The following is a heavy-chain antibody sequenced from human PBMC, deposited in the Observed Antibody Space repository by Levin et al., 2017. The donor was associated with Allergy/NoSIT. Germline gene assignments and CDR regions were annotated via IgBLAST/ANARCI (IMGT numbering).Heavy chain of an antibody. D-gene: IGHD1-26*01. CDR3: VRSFSSGSYYGTNFFGF. Sequence: GGSLRLSCAASGFTFSTYAMNWVRQSPGGGLDWVSAISMSGGTTYYADSVKGRFTISRDNSNNTVHLQMNSLRAEDTAVYYGVRSFSSGSYYGTNFFGFWGQGTQVTVSS. J-gene: IGHJ4*02. CDR1: GFTFSTYA. V-gene: IGHV3-23*01. CDR2: ISMSGGTT.